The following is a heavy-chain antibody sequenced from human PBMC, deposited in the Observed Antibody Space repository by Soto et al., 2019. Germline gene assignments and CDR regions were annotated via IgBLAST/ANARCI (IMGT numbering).Heavy chain of an antibody. Sequence: ASVKVSCKASGYTFTSYDINWVRQATGQGLEWMGWMNPNSGNTGYAQKFQGRVTMTRNTSISTAYMELSSLRSEDTAVYYCARVFEYSSSYYYYYGMDVWGQGTTVTVSS. V-gene: IGHV1-8*01. CDR3: ARVFEYSSSYYYYYGMDV. D-gene: IGHD6-6*01. J-gene: IGHJ6*02. CDR1: GYTFTSYD. CDR2: MNPNSGNT.